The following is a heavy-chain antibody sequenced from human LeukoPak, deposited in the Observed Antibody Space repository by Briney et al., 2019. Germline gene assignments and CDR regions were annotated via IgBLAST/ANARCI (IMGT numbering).Heavy chain of an antibody. V-gene: IGHV3-66*01. CDR3: AKDPAVAVVPAYYYYYMDV. CDR2: IYSDGST. J-gene: IGHJ6*03. Sequence: GGSLRLSCAASGFTVSSNYMSWVRQAPGKGLEWVSIIYSDGSTYYADSVKGRFTISRDNSKNTLYLQMNSLRAEDTAVYYCAKDPAVAVVPAYYYYYMDVWGKGTTVTISS. D-gene: IGHD6-19*01. CDR1: GFTVSSNY.